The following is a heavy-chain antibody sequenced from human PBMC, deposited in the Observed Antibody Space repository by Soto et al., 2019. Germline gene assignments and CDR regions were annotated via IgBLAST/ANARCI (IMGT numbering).Heavy chain of an antibody. J-gene: IGHJ4*02. CDR2: INHSGST. Sequence: SETLSLTCAVYGGSFSGYYWSWIRQPPGKGLEWIGEINHSGSTNYNPSLKSRVTISVDTSKNQFSLKLSSVTAADTAVYYCARGDSPRLTTVTAFDYWGQGTLVTVSS. CDR1: GGSFSGYY. D-gene: IGHD4-17*01. CDR3: ARGDSPRLTTVTAFDY. V-gene: IGHV4-34*01.